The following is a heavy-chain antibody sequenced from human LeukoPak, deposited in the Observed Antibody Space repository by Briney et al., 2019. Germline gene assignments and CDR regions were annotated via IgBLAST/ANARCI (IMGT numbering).Heavy chain of an antibody. Sequence: ASVKVSCKASGYTFTSYAMNWVRQAPGQGLEWMGWINTNTGNPTCAQGFTGRFVFSLDTSVSTAYLQISSLKAEDTAVYYCARDLSMVGSWDPDYYYYYGMDVWGQGTTVTVSS. CDR2: INTNTGNP. J-gene: IGHJ6*02. CDR1: GYTFTSYA. V-gene: IGHV7-4-1*02. CDR3: ARDLSMVGSWDPDYYYYYGMDV. D-gene: IGHD6-13*01.